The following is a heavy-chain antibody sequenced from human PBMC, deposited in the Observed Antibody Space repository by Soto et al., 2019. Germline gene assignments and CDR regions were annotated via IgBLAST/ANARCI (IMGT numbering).Heavy chain of an antibody. J-gene: IGHJ5*02. V-gene: IGHV4-31*03. CDR3: AKLSCTSSTCYFPGWFDP. Sequence: SETPSLSCTFSVDSISGLASLWSCIRQPPRKGLEWIANVYYSGSSYYNPSLKSRLTISVDTTKNQFSLQLKSMTAADTAVYYCAKLSCTSSTCYFPGWFDPWGQGTLVTVSS. CDR2: VYYSGSS. CDR1: VDSISGLASL. D-gene: IGHD2-2*01.